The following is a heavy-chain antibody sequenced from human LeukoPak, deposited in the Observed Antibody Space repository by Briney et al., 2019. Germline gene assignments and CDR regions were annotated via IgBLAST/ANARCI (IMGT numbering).Heavy chain of an antibody. J-gene: IGHJ4*02. D-gene: IGHD3-22*01. Sequence: SETLSLTCTVSGGSISSSSYYWGWIRQPPGKGLEWIGSIYYSGSTYYNPSLKSRVTISVDTSKNQFSLKLSSVTAADTAVYYCARTRYYYDSSVDYWGQGTLVTVSS. CDR1: GGSISSSSYY. CDR2: IYYSGST. V-gene: IGHV4-39*01. CDR3: ARTRYYYDSSVDY.